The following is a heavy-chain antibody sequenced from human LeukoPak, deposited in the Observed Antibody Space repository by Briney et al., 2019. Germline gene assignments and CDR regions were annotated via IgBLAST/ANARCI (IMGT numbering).Heavy chain of an antibody. Sequence: GTLSLTCAVSGGSISSTNWWWSWVRQPPGKGLEWVSVIYSGGSTYYADSVKGRFTISRDNSKNTLYLQMNSLRAEDTAVYYCARSGGDYDSSDDAFDIWGQGTMVTVSS. CDR2: IYSGGST. CDR1: GGSISSTN. CDR3: ARSGGDYDSSDDAFDI. J-gene: IGHJ3*02. D-gene: IGHD3-22*01. V-gene: IGHV3-53*01.